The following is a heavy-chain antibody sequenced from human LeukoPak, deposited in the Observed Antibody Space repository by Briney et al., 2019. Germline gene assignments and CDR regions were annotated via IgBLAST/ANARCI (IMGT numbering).Heavy chain of an antibody. V-gene: IGHV1-2*02. CDR1: GYIFTTYF. Sequence: GASVKVSCKASGYIFTTYFIHWVRQAPGQGLEWMGWINPNSGGTDYAQKFQGRVTMTRDTSISTAYMELSRLRSDDTAVYYCARALYYGSGSSPRDYWGQGTLVTVSS. CDR3: ARALYYGSGSSPRDY. CDR2: INPNSGGT. D-gene: IGHD3-10*01. J-gene: IGHJ4*02.